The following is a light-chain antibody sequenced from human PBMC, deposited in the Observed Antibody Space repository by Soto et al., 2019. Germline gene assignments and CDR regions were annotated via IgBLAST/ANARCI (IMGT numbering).Light chain of an antibody. Sequence: SVLTQPASVSGSPGQSITISCPGTSSDVGSYNYVSWYQQHPGKAPKLMIYEVSNRPSGVSNRFSGSKSGNTASLTISGLQAEDEANYYRSSYTSISTRVFGGGTKLTVL. CDR2: EVS. J-gene: IGLJ3*02. CDR3: SSYTSISTRV. CDR1: SSDVGSYNY. V-gene: IGLV2-14*01.